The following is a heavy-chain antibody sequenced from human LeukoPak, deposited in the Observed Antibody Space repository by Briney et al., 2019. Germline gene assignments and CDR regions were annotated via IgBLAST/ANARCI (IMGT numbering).Heavy chain of an antibody. CDR1: GGTFSSYA. CDR3: ARAHRYSMTTVTYLDY. Sequence: ASVKVSCKASGGTFSSYAITWVRQAPGQGLEWMGGIIPIPGTANYAQKFQGRVTITADESTSTAYMELSSLRSEDTAVYYCARAHRYSMTTVTYLDYWGQGTLVTVSS. D-gene: IGHD4-17*01. J-gene: IGHJ4*02. CDR2: IIPIPGTA. V-gene: IGHV1-69*13.